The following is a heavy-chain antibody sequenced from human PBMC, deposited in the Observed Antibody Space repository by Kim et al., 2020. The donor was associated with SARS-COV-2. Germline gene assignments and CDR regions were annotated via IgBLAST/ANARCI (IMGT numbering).Heavy chain of an antibody. V-gene: IGHV4-31*03. Sequence: SETLSLTCTVSGGSINSGGYYWSWVRRHPGKGLEWIGHIYYAGSTNYNPSLTGRISMSVDTSKNQFSLKLTSVTAADTAVYYCATSTHYGSGSYYQSDAFDIWGQGTVVTVSS. CDR2: IYYAGST. D-gene: IGHD3-10*01. J-gene: IGHJ3*02. CDR1: GGSINSGGYY. CDR3: ATSTHYGSGSYYQSDAFDI.